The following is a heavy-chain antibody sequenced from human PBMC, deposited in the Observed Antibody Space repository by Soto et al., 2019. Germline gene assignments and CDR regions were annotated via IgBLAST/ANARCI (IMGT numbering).Heavy chain of an antibody. Sequence: LETLYLTCSVSGCSISNYYLSWIRQPPGKGLEWIGYIHYSGSTNYSPSLKSRVTISVDTSKNQFSLKLSSVTAADTAVYYCARHGGYSYGFSYYYGMDVWGQGTTVTVSS. CDR1: GCSISNYY. CDR3: ARHGGYSYGFSYYYGMDV. D-gene: IGHD5-18*01. V-gene: IGHV4-59*08. CDR2: IHYSGST. J-gene: IGHJ6*02.